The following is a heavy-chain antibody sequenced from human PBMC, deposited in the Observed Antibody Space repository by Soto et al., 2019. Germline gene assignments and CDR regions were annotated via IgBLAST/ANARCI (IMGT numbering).Heavy chain of an antibody. Sequence: PGESLKISCKVSGYSFTSYWISGVRQMPGKGLEWMGRIDPSDSYTNYSPSFQGHVTISADKSISTAYLQWSSLKASDTAMYYCARHGRIRYCSGGSCYDYWGQGTLVTVSS. CDR2: IDPSDSYT. CDR1: GYSFTSYW. V-gene: IGHV5-10-1*01. D-gene: IGHD2-15*01. J-gene: IGHJ4*02. CDR3: ARHGRIRYCSGGSCYDY.